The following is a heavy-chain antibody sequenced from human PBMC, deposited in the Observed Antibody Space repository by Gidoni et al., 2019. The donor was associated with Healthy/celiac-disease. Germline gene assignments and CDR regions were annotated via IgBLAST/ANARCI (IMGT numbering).Heavy chain of an antibody. CDR1: GYSFTSYW. CDR3: ARVQIAAADIMGVDY. Sequence: SCKGSGYSFTSYWIGWVRQMPGKVLEWMGIIYPGNPDTSYSPSYQGQVTISADKSISTAYLQWTSLKASDTAMNYCARVQIAAADIMGVDYWGQGTLVTVSS. J-gene: IGHJ4*02. D-gene: IGHD6-13*01. V-gene: IGHV5-51*01. CDR2: IYPGNPDT.